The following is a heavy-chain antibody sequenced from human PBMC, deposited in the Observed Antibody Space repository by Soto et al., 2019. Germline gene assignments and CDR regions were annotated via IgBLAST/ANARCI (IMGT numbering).Heavy chain of an antibody. Sequence: GGSLRHSCAASGFTFSGFNMHWVRQSPGKGLEWVSHISSGSSTIYYADSVKGRFTVSRDDAKNSLYLQMNSLRDEDTAVYYCARADLTSSWYSGYFQHWGQGTLVTVSS. CDR1: GFTFSGFN. V-gene: IGHV3-48*02. J-gene: IGHJ1*01. CDR3: ARADLTSSWYSGYFQH. CDR2: ISSGSSTI. D-gene: IGHD6-13*01.